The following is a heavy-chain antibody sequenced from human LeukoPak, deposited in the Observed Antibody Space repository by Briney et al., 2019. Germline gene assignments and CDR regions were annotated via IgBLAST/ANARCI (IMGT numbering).Heavy chain of an antibody. Sequence: GGSLRLSCAASGFTFSSYGMHWVRQAPGKGLEWVAFIRYDGSNKYYADSAKGRFTISRDNSKNTLYLQMNSLRAEDTAVYYCAKGLLLRYCSSTSCYRGDAFDIWSQGTMVTVSS. CDR3: AKGLLLRYCSSTSCYRGDAFDI. CDR1: GFTFSSYG. D-gene: IGHD2-2*02. CDR2: IRYDGSNK. J-gene: IGHJ3*02. V-gene: IGHV3-30*02.